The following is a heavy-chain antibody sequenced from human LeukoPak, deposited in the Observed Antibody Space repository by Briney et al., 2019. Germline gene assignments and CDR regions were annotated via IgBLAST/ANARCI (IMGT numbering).Heavy chain of an antibody. V-gene: IGHV3-23*01. CDR3: AKGAPYSSGWSPVDY. D-gene: IGHD6-19*01. J-gene: IGHJ4*02. CDR1: GFTFNTYA. Sequence: GASLRLSCAASGFTFNTYAMSWVRQAPGKGLEWVSVISGSGGTTYYTDSAKGRFTISRDNSKNTLYLQMNSLRAEDTAVYYCAKGAPYSSGWSPVDYWGQGTLVTVSS. CDR2: ISGSGGTT.